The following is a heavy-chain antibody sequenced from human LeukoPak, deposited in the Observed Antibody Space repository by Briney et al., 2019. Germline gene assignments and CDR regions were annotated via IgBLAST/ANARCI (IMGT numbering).Heavy chain of an antibody. V-gene: IGHV4-39*07. CDR2: IYYSGST. CDR1: GGSISTINYY. CDR3: AREAYYYDSSGYYPYYFDY. Sequence: SETLSLTCTVSGGSISTINYYWGWIRQPPGKGLEWIGSIYYSGSTYYNPSLKSRVTISVDMSKNQFSLKLSSVTAADTAVYYCAREAYYYDSSGYYPYYFDYWGQGTLVTVSS. J-gene: IGHJ4*02. D-gene: IGHD3-22*01.